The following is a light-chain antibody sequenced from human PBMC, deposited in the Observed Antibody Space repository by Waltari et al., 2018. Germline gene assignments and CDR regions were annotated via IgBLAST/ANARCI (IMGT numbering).Light chain of an antibody. CDR2: DVI. Sequence: QSALTQPRSVSGSPGQSVTIPCTGTSRDVGAYTYVSWYQQHPGKAPKLMMYDVIKRPSGVPDRFSGSNSGNTAYLTISGLQAEDEADYCCCSYAGSYTWVFGGGTQLTVL. J-gene: IGLJ3*02. CDR3: CSYAGSYTWV. CDR1: SRDVGAYTY. V-gene: IGLV2-11*01.